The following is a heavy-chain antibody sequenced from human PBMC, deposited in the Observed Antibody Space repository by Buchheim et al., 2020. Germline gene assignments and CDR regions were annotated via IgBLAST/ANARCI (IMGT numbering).Heavy chain of an antibody. D-gene: IGHD5-12*01. CDR1: GFTFSSYG. V-gene: IGHV3-30*03. CDR2: ISYDGSNK. Sequence: QVQLVESGGGVVQPGRSLRLSCAASGFTFSSYGMHWVRQAPGKGLEWVPVISYDGSNKYYADSVKGRFTISRDNSKNTLYLQMNSLRAEDTAVYYCGSDIVATELTNIFDYWGQGTL. CDR3: GSDIVATELTNIFDY. J-gene: IGHJ4*02.